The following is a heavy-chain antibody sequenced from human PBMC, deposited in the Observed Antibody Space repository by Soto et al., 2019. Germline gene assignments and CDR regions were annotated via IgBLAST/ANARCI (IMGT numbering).Heavy chain of an antibody. CDR1: GGSFSGYQ. CDR2: INDSGNI. D-gene: IGHD3-10*01. CDR3: ARGLILWFGELSRRGGYYYYMDV. V-gene: IGHV4-34*02. Sequence: QVQLQQWGAGLLKPSETLSLTCAVYGGSFSGYQWTWISQTPEKGLEWIGEINDSGNINYNPSLKSGVTILVDTAKKQISRRLSAVAAAVAAVYYRARGLILWFGELSRRGGYYYYMDVWGKGTRVSVSS. J-gene: IGHJ6*03.